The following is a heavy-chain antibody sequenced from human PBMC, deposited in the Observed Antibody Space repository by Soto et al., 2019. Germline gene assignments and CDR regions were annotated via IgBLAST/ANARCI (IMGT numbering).Heavy chain of an antibody. Sequence: EVQLLESGGGLVQPGGSLRLSCAASGFTFSSYAMSWVRQAPGKGLEWVSAISGSGGSTYYADSVKGRFTISRDNSENSLYLQMNSLRAEDTAVYYCAQDLEMATIPFDDWGQGTLVTVSS. J-gene: IGHJ4*02. D-gene: IGHD5-12*01. CDR3: AQDLEMATIPFDD. CDR2: ISGSGGST. CDR1: GFTFSSYA. V-gene: IGHV3-23*01.